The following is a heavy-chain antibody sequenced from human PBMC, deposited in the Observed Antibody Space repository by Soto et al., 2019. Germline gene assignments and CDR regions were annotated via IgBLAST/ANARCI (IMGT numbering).Heavy chain of an antibody. D-gene: IGHD3-22*01. V-gene: IGHV1-18*01. CDR2: ISAYNGNT. CDR1: GYTFTSYG. J-gene: IGHJ6*02. CDR3: ARDSSKTNYYDSSGYSTYYYYGMDV. Sequence: ASVKVSCKASGYTFTSYGISWVRQAPGQGLEWMGWISAYNGNTNYAQKLQGRVTMTTDTSTSTAYMELRSLRSDDTAVYYCARDSSKTNYYDSSGYSTYYYYGMDVWGQGTTVTVSS.